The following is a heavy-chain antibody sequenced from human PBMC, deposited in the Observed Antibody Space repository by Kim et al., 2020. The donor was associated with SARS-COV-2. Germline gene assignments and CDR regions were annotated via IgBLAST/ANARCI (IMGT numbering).Heavy chain of an antibody. Sequence: ADYVKGRCTSSRDTSKNTLYLQMSSLRAEDTAVYYCAKSLGGYTYGKFDYWGQGTLVTVSS. J-gene: IGHJ4*02. V-gene: IGHV3-23*01. D-gene: IGHD5-18*01. CDR3: AKSLGGYTYGKFDY.